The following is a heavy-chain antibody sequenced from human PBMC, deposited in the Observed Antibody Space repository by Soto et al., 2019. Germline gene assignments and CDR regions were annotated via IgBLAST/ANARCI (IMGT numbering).Heavy chain of an antibody. V-gene: IGHV1-2*02. CDR2: INPNSGGT. CDR3: ARGYCSSTSCSVAYYYYGMDV. J-gene: IGHJ6*02. D-gene: IGHD2-2*01. Sequence: GASVKVSCKASGYTFTGYYMHWVRQAPGQGLEWMGWINPNSGGTNYAQKFQGRVTMTTDTSTSTAYMGLRSLRSDDTAVYYCARGYCSSTSCSVAYYYYGMDVWGQGTTVTVSS. CDR1: GYTFTGYY.